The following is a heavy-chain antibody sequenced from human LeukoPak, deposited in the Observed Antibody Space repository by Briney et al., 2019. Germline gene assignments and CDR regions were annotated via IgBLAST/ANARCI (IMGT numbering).Heavy chain of an antibody. CDR2: IKANSGDT. CDR3: ARADSVPAGDYHYWYMDV. J-gene: IGHJ6*03. D-gene: IGHD6-13*01. V-gene: IGHV1-2*02. CDR1: GFTLIDY. Sequence: ASVKVSCKASGFTLIDYIHWVRQDPRQGLQWMGWIKANSGDTEYAQKFQGRVTMTRDTSISTVYMELSSLRSDVTAVYYCARADSVPAGDYHYWYMDVWGKGTTVTVSS.